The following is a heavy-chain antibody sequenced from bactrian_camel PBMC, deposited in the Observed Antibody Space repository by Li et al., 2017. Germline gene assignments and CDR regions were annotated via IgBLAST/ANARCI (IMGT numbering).Heavy chain of an antibody. V-gene: IGHV3S31*01. D-gene: IGHD1*01. Sequence: VQLVESGGGLVQPGGSLRLSCAASGFTFSSYAMSWVRQAPGKGLEWVSVINSGANTYYADSVKGRFTISRDNAKNTLNLQMDSLKVEDTATYYCAISRYCVTLGAAHNYWGQGTQVTVS. J-gene: IGHJ4*01. CDR2: INSGANT. CDR3: AISRYCVTLGAAHNY. CDR1: GFTFSSYA.